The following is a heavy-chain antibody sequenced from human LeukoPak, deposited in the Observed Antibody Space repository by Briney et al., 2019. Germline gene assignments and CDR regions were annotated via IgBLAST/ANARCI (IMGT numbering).Heavy chain of an antibody. J-gene: IGHJ4*02. V-gene: IGHV3-23*01. D-gene: IGHD5-24*01. CDR3: AKALEMATISSDY. CDR2: ISGRGGGT. CDR1: GFTFSSYS. Sequence: GGSLRLSCAASGFTFSSYSMNWVRQAPGKGLEWVSGISGRGGGTYYADSVKGRLTISRDNANNTLYLRMSSLRAEDTAVYYCAKALEMATISSDYWGQGTLVTVSS.